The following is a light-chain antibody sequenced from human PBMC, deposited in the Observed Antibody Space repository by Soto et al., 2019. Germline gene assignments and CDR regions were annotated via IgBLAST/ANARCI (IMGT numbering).Light chain of an antibody. CDR2: SVS. CDR1: SSDVGGHNY. J-gene: IGLJ1*01. CDR3: CSYAGSDTYV. V-gene: IGLV2-11*01. Sequence: QSALTQPRSVSGSPGQSVTISCTGTSSDVGGHNYISWYQQYPGKAPRLLLSSVSKRPEGVPDRFSGSKSGNTASLTISGLQAEDEADYYCCSYAGSDTYVFGTGTKV.